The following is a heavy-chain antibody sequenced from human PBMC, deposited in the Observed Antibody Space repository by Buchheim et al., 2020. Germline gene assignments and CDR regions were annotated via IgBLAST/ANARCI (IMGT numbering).Heavy chain of an antibody. CDR2: ISSSSSYI. V-gene: IGHV3-21*01. D-gene: IGHD3-9*01. CDR3: ASLPRRYFDWQSDY. J-gene: IGHJ4*02. Sequence: EVQVVESGGGLVKPGGSLRLSCAASGFTFSDYSMNWVRQAPGKGLEWVSSISSSSSYIYYADSVQGRFTISRDNAKKLLSPPMNSLRAEDTADYYCASLPRRYFDWQSDYWGQGTL. CDR1: GFTFSDYS.